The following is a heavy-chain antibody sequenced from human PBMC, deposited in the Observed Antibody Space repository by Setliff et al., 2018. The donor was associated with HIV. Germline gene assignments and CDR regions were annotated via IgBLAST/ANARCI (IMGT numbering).Heavy chain of an antibody. V-gene: IGHV4-34*01. CDR3: ARGSLSPLVNKFRVTPAFDY. D-gene: IGHD2-21*02. CDR2: ISHSGST. Sequence: KPSETLSLTCAVYGGSFSGHYWSWIRQTPGKGLEWIGDISHSGSTNYNPSLKSRVTISVDTSKNQFSLRLTSVTAADTAVYFCARGSLSPLVNKFRVTPAFDYWGQGTLVTVSS. J-gene: IGHJ4*01. CDR1: GGSFSGHY.